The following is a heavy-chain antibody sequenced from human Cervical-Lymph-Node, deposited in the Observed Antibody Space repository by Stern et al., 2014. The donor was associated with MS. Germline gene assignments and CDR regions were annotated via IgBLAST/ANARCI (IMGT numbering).Heavy chain of an antibody. CDR1: GGSVRSGTYY. CDR2: VYYSGGT. CDR3: ARGRGINGDYYYFDD. V-gene: IGHV4-61*01. J-gene: IGHJ4*02. Sequence: QVQLQESGPGLVKPSETLSLTCSVSGGSVRSGTYYWRWFRQPPGKGLDWIGYVYYSGGTNYNPSPDSRATISVDTSKSEFSLTLRSVTAADTAVYYCARGRGINGDYYYFDDWGQGTLVPVSS. D-gene: IGHD4-17*01.